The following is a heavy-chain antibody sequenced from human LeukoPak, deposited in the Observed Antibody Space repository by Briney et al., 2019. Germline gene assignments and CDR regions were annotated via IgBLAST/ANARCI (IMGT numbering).Heavy chain of an antibody. CDR3: ATSESQTKFDY. Sequence: GESLKISCKGSGYTFTSYWIGWVRQMPGQGLEWMGIIYPSDSDTRYSPSFQGQVTISADKSISTAYLQWTSLKASDTAMYYCATSESQTKFDYWGQGTLVTVSS. D-gene: IGHD1/OR15-1a*01. CDR2: IYPSDSDT. V-gene: IGHV5-51*01. J-gene: IGHJ4*02. CDR1: GYTFTSYW.